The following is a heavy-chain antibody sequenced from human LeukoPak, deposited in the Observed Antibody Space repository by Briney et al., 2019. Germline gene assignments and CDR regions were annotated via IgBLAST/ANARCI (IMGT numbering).Heavy chain of an antibody. CDR1: GYTFTSYD. CDR3: ARALRGVAVAGTSYFFDY. Sequence: ASVKVCCKASGYTFTSYDINWVRQATGQGLEWMGWMNSNSGNTGYAQKFQGRVIMTRNTSISTAYMELSSLRSEDTAVYYCARALRGVAVAGTSYFFDYWGQGTLVTVSS. J-gene: IGHJ4*02. CDR2: MNSNSGNT. V-gene: IGHV1-8*01. D-gene: IGHD6-19*01.